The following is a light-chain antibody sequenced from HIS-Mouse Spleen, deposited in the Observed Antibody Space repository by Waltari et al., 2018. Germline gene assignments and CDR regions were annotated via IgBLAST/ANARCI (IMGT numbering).Light chain of an antibody. J-gene: IGLJ1*01. CDR2: YVS. CDR1: SSDVGGYNY. V-gene: IGLV2-11*01. Sequence: QSALTQPRSVSGSPGQSVTISCTGTSSDVGGYNYVSWYQQHPGKAPKLMIYYVSKRPSGVPDRFSGSKSGNMASLTISGLQAEDEADYYCCSYAGSYTGVFGTGTKVTVL. CDR3: CSYAGSYTGV.